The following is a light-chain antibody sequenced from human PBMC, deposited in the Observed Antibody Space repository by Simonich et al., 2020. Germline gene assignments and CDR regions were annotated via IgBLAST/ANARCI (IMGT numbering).Light chain of an antibody. V-gene: IGKV3-15*01. CDR2: GAS. Sequence: EIVMTQSPATLSVSPGERATLSCRASQSVSSKLAWYQQKPGQAPRLLIYGASTRATGIPARFSGRGSGTEFTRTISSLQSEDCAVYDCQQYNNWPPWTFGQGTKVEIK. J-gene: IGKJ1*01. CDR3: QQYNNWPPWT. CDR1: QSVSSK.